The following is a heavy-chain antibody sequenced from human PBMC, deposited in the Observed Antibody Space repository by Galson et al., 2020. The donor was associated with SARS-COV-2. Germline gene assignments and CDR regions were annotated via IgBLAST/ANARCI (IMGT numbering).Heavy chain of an antibody. CDR3: AKLLYSSSQSETRGMDV. V-gene: IGHV3-23*01. CDR1: GFTFSSYA. CDR2: ISGSGDTT. Sequence: GGSLRLSCAASGFTFSSYAMNWVRQAPGEGLEWVSAISGSGDTTHYAGSVKGRFTISRDNSKNTLYMQMNSVRAEDTAVYYCAKLLYSSSQSETRGMDVWGQGATVTVSS. D-gene: IGHD6-13*01. J-gene: IGHJ6*02.